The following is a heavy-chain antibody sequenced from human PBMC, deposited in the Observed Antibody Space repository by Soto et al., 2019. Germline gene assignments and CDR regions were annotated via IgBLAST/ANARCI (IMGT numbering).Heavy chain of an antibody. Sequence: GGSLRLSCAASGFTFNSYAMNWVRQAPGKGLAWVSAIGTDGNTYYANSVKGRFTISRDNSRTTLYLQMNSLRVEDTALYYCVRKYPGTRSFDYWGQGTLVTVSS. CDR1: GFTFNSYA. CDR3: VRKYPGTRSFDY. V-gene: IGHV3-23*01. CDR2: IGTDGNT. D-gene: IGHD2-2*01. J-gene: IGHJ4*01.